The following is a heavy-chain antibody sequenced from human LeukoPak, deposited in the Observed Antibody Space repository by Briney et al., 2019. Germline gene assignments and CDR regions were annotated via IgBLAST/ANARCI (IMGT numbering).Heavy chain of an antibody. CDR3: GKDGGQYSSGPEFDP. Sequence: GGSLRLSCAASGIVFSNTAMNWARQSPGRGLEWISAISGGGERTFHADSVKGRFTISRDNSKNMVYLQMNSLRADDTAIYYCGKDGGQYSSGPEFDPRGQGVLVTVSS. CDR2: ISGGGERT. V-gene: IGHV3-23*01. D-gene: IGHD3-22*01. J-gene: IGHJ5*02. CDR1: GIVFSNTA.